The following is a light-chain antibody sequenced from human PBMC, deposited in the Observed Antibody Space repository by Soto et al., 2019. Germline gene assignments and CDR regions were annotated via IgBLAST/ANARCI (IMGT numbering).Light chain of an antibody. Sequence: ESVLTQSAGTLSVSPGNRSTLSCRASQSVGSSSLAWYQQKPGQAPRLLMYDVSSRATGTPDRFSGSGSGTDFTLTINRLEPEDFALYYCQQYGSSPPTFGQGTKVDIK. V-gene: IGKV3-20*01. CDR3: QQYGSSPPT. CDR1: QSVGSSS. CDR2: DVS. J-gene: IGKJ1*01.